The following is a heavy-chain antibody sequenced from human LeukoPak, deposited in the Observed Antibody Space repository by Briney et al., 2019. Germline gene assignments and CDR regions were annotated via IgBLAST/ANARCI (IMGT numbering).Heavy chain of an antibody. CDR2: INPSGGST. Sequence: ASVKVSCKASGYTFTSYYMHWARQAPGQGLEWMGIINPSGGSTSYAQKLQGRVTMTTDTSTSTAYMELRSLRSDDTAVYYCARDHRSHYMDVWGKGTTVTVSS. CDR1: GYTFTSYY. CDR3: ARDHRSHYMDV. J-gene: IGHJ6*03. V-gene: IGHV1-46*01.